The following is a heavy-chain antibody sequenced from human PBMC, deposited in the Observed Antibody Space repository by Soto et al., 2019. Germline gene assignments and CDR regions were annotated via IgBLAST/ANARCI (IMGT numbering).Heavy chain of an antibody. D-gene: IGHD6-13*01. CDR3: ATARIARYGMDV. V-gene: IGHV1-24*01. CDR1: GYTLTELS. CDR2: FDPEDGET. Sequence: ASVKVSCKVSGYTLTELSMHWVRQAPGKGLEWMGGFDPEDGETIYAQKFQGRVTMTEDTSTDTAYMELSSLRSEDTAVYYCATARIARYGMDVWGQGTKVTVSS. J-gene: IGHJ6*02.